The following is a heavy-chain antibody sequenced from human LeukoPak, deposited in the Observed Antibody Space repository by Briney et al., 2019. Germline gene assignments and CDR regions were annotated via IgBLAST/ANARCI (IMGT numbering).Heavy chain of an antibody. D-gene: IGHD3-10*01. CDR2: VDYSGRP. CDR3: ARLDASLAHLSGSFPDY. CDR1: GGSITNSDYF. J-gene: IGHJ4*02. V-gene: IGHV4-39*01. Sequence: NASETLSLTCTVSGGSITNSDYFWGWIRQPPGKGLEWMGNVDYSGRPHRNPSLMGRVTINADRSRNQFSLNLSSVTAADTAVYFCARLDASLAHLSGSFPDYWGQGALVTVSS.